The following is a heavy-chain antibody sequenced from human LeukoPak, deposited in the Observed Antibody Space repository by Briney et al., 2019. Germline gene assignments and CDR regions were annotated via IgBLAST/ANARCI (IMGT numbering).Heavy chain of an antibody. CDR1: EFTFSSYW. J-gene: IGHJ4*02. V-gene: IGHV3-7*01. CDR3: GRYLRSTSGSI. Sequence: GGSLRLSCAASEFTFSSYWMSWVRQAPGKGLEWVASINEDGSDEYYVDSVKGRLTISRDNAKNSLYLQMNSLRAEDTAVYYCGRYLRSTSGSIWGQGTLVSVST. CDR2: INEDGSDE. D-gene: IGHD1-1*01.